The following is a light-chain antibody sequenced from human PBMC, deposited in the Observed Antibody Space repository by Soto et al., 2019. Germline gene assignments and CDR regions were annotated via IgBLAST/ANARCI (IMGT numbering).Light chain of an antibody. V-gene: IGLV2-11*01. Sequence: QSALTQPRSVSGSPGQSVTISCTGTSSDVGGYNYVAWYQQHPDNAPKLMIFDVSKRPSGVPDRFSGSTSGNTASLTISGLQAEDEADYYCCSYAGSYTFVFGTGTKVTVL. CDR2: DVS. CDR3: CSYAGSYTFV. CDR1: SSDVGGYNY. J-gene: IGLJ1*01.